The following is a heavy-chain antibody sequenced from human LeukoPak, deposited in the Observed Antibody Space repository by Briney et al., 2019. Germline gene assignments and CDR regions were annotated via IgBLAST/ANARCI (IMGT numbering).Heavy chain of an antibody. CDR3: ARDFDRYYFDY. J-gene: IGHJ4*02. CDR1: GFTFRIYD. D-gene: IGHD3-9*01. Sequence: GGSLRLSCGASGFTFRIYDMPWVRNAPGKGLVWVSRINTEGSSTSYADSVKGRFTISRDNAKNTLYLQMNSLRAEDTAMYYCARDFDRYYFDYWGQGTLVTVSS. V-gene: IGHV3-74*01. CDR2: INTEGSST.